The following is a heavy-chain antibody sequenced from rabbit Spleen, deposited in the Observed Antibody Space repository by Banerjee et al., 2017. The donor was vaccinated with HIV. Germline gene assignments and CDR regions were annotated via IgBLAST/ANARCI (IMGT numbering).Heavy chain of an antibody. CDR3: ARGSAAMTMVITGYYLNL. V-gene: IGHV1S45*01. CDR2: IYADRSGST. CDR1: GFSFSTSYY. Sequence: QEQLVEYGGDLVQPEGSLTLTCTASGFSFSTSYYMCWVRQTPGKGLECIACIYADRSGSTYYANWAKGRFTISRTSSTTVTMEMTSLTAADTATYFCARGSAAMTMVITGYYLNLWGQGTLVTVS. J-gene: IGHJ4*01. D-gene: IGHD2-1*01.